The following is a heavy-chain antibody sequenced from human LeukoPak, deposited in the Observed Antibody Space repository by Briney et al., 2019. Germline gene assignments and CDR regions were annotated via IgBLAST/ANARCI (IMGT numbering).Heavy chain of an antibody. J-gene: IGHJ4*02. CDR3: ARAYSSGWYRDISY. CDR1: GFTFDDYA. CDR2: INWNSDSI. D-gene: IGHD6-19*01. Sequence: GGSLRLSCAVSGFTFDDYAMHWVRQVPGKGLEWVSGINWNSDSIGYADSVKGRFTTSRDNAKNSLYLQMNSLRAEDTAVYYCARAYSSGWYRDISYWGQGTLVTVSS. V-gene: IGHV3-9*01.